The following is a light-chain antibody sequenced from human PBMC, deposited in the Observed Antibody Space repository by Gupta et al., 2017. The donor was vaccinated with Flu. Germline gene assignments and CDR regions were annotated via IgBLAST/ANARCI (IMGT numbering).Light chain of an antibody. CDR3: LQDNKWPGT. V-gene: IGKV3-15*01. CDR2: GTS. J-gene: IGKJ5*01. CDR1: KSVHTD. Sequence: PAPLYLAPRARATLSSMVSKSVHTDLDWSLQRPGQSPRLLVYGTSTRATDVTARFSGSGSGTELTLTISSLRSEDFAIYYCLQDNKWPGTFGQGTRLEMK.